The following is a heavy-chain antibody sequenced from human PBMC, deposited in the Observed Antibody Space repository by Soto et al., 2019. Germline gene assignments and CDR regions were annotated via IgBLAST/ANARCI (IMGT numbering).Heavy chain of an antibody. D-gene: IGHD1-26*01. CDR1: GGTFDNFI. CDR2: IVPMLVTP. Sequence: QVQLVQSGAEVKEPGSSVRVSCKASGGTFDNFIMNWVRQTPGQGLEWMGGIVPMLVTPTYAEKFKGRVTISATGSTSTMYMEVTSLRSEDTAIYYCARNGTYSSSLSQYSGMDVWGQGTTVTVSS. CDR3: ARNGTYSSSLSQYSGMDV. V-gene: IGHV1-69*01. J-gene: IGHJ6*02.